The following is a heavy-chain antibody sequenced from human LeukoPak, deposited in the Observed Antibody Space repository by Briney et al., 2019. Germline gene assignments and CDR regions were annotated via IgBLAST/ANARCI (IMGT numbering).Heavy chain of an antibody. CDR1: GFTFSIWT. V-gene: IGHV3-21*04. CDR3: ARDHVRDGPNI. CDR2: ISSSSSSI. Sequence: GGSLRLSCAASGFTFSIWTMTWVRQAPGKGLEWVSSISSSSSSIYYADSLKGRIAVSRDDARSLLYLQINSLRAEDSAMYYCARDHVRDGPNIWGQGTMVTVSS. J-gene: IGHJ3*02. D-gene: IGHD5-24*01.